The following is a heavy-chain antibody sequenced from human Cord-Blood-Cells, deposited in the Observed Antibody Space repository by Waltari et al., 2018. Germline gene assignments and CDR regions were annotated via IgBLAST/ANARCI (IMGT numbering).Heavy chain of an antibody. CDR2: IKQDGSEK. J-gene: IGHJ6*02. CDR3: ARFYGYCSSTSCYYYYYGMDV. Sequence: EVQLVESGGGLVQPGGSLRLSCAASGFTFSSYWMSWVRQAPGKGLEWVANIKQDGSEKYYVDSVKGRFTISRDNAKNSLYLQMNSLRAEDTAVYYCARFYGYCSSTSCYYYYYGMDVWGQGP. V-gene: IGHV3-7*01. CDR1: GFTFSSYW. D-gene: IGHD2-2*01.